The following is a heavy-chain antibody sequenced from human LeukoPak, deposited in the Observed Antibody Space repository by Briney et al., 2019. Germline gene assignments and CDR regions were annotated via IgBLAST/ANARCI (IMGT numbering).Heavy chain of an antibody. Sequence: GESLKISCKGSGYSFTTYWIGWVRQMPGKGLEWMGIIYPADSDTKYSPSFQGQVTISADKSISTAYLQWSSLKASDTAMYYCARQGMITFGGAYYMDVWGKGTTVTVSS. CDR1: GYSFTTYW. V-gene: IGHV5-51*01. J-gene: IGHJ6*03. D-gene: IGHD3-16*01. CDR3: ARQGMITFGGAYYMDV. CDR2: IYPADSDT.